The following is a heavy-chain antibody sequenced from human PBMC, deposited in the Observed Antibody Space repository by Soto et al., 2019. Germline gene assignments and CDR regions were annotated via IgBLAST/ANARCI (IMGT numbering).Heavy chain of an antibody. CDR3: GRGGGESDY. Sequence: SETLSLTCTGSGDLLSTCCHYWSWILQPPGKGLEWIGYIYYTGSTYYNPSLKSRLSISVDTSKNQFSLNLTSVSVADTAVYYSGRGGGESDYCGTGTLVTVSS. D-gene: IGHD2-21*01. CDR1: GDLLSTCCHY. V-gene: IGHV4-30-4*08. CDR2: IYYTGST. J-gene: IGHJ4*02.